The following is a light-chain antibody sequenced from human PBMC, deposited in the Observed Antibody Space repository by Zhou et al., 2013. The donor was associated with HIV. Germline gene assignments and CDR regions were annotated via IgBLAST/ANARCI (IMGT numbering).Light chain of an antibody. CDR1: QSINSW. CDR3: QQYKSYSTWT. J-gene: IGKJ1*01. CDR2: KAS. Sequence: DIQMTQSPSTLSASVGDRVTITCRASQSINSWLAWYQQKPGKAPKLLIYKASTLDSGVPSRFSGSGSGTEFTLTISSLQPDDFATYYCQQYKSYSTWTFGQGTKVGNQT. V-gene: IGKV1-5*03.